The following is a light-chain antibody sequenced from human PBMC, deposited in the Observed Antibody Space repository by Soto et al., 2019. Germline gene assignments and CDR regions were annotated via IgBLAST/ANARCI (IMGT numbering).Light chain of an antibody. V-gene: IGLV2-14*03. CDR1: SSDAGAYNS. J-gene: IGLJ2*01. CDR3: SSYATARTLL. CDR2: DVN. Sequence: QSALTQPVSVSGSPGQSLTISCTGTSSDAGAYNSVSWYQHHPGKAPKLMIYDVNNRPSGVSNRFSASKSGNTASLTISGLQAEDEADYYCSSYATARTLLFGGGTKLTVL.